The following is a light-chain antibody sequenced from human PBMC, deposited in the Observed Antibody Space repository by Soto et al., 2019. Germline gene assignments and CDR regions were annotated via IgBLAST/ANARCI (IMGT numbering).Light chain of an antibody. J-gene: IGLJ2*01. CDR3: AAWDDSLRGLV. CDR1: SSNIGSNY. V-gene: IGLV1-47*02. Sequence: QPVLTQPPSASGTPGQRVTISCSGSSSNIGSNYVYWYQQLPGTAPKVLIYNNNQRPSGVPDRFSGSKSGTSASLAISGLRSEDEADYYCAAWDDSLRGLVFGGGTKVTVL. CDR2: NNN.